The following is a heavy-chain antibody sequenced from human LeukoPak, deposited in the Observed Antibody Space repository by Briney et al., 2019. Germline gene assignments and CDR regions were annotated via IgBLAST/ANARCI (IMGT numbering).Heavy chain of an antibody. Sequence: GASVKVSCTASGGTFSSYAISWVRQAPGQGLEWMGGIIPIFGTANYAQKFQGRVTITADESTSTAYMELSSLRSEDTAVYYCARGYGDYVPYYYYGMDVWGQGTTVTVSS. J-gene: IGHJ6*02. CDR1: GGTFSSYA. V-gene: IGHV1-69*01. CDR3: ARGYGDYVPYYYYGMDV. D-gene: IGHD4-17*01. CDR2: IIPIFGTA.